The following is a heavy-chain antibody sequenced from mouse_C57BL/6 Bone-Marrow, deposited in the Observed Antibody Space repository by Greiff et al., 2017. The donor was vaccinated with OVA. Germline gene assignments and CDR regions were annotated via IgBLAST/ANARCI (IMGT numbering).Heavy chain of an antibody. D-gene: IGHD2-4*01. J-gene: IGHJ4*01. CDR3: ERGGLRLYAMDY. V-gene: IGHV1-4*01. CDR1: GYTFTSYT. Sequence: QVQLQQSGAELARPGASVKMSCKASGYTFTSYTMHWVKQRPGQGLEWIGYINPSSGYTKYNQKFKDKATLTADNSSSTAYMQLSSLTSEDSAVYYCERGGLRLYAMDYWGQGTSVTVSS. CDR2: INPSSGYT.